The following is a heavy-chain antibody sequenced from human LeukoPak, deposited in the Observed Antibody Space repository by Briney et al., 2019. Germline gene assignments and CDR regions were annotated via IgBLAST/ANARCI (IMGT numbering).Heavy chain of an antibody. CDR3: ARQSYGSGSYDSPPFDY. Sequence: ASETLSLTCAVYGGSFSGYYWSWIRQPPGKGLEWIGEINHSGSTNYNPSLKSRVTISVDTSKNQFSLKLSSVTAADTAAYYCARQSYGSGSYDSPPFDYWGQGTLVTVSS. V-gene: IGHV4-34*01. D-gene: IGHD3-10*01. CDR1: GGSFSGYY. J-gene: IGHJ4*02. CDR2: INHSGST.